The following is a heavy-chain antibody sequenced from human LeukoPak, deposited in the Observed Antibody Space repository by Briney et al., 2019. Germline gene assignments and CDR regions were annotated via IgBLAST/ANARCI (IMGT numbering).Heavy chain of an antibody. Sequence: PGGSLRLSCAASGFTFDDYGMSWVRQAPGKGLEWVSGINWNGGSTGYADSVKGRFTISRDNSKNTLYLQMNSLRAEDTAVYYCAKDTTPPKAGFDPWGQGTLVTVSS. D-gene: IGHD1-14*01. V-gene: IGHV3-20*04. CDR2: INWNGGST. J-gene: IGHJ5*02. CDR3: AKDTTPPKAGFDP. CDR1: GFTFDDYG.